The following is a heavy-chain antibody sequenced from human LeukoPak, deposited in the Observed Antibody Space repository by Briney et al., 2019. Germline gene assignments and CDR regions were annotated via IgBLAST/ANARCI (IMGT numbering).Heavy chain of an antibody. D-gene: IGHD1-1*01. V-gene: IGHV3-7*01. Sequence: GGSLRLSCAASGFTFSDYWMSWVRQAPGKGLEWVANIKQDGSEKYFVDSVKGRFTISRDNTKNSLYLQMNSLRAEDTAVYYCARDRSGRDAFDIWGQGTMVTVSS. J-gene: IGHJ3*02. CDR2: IKQDGSEK. CDR3: ARDRSGRDAFDI. CDR1: GFTFSDYW.